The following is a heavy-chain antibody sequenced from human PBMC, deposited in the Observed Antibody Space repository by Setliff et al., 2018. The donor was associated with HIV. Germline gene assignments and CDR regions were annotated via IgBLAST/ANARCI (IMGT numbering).Heavy chain of an antibody. D-gene: IGHD3-22*01. J-gene: IGHJ4*02. CDR2: ITGSGRTT. CDR3: ARDRGHYDCSGYGGVSTDS. V-gene: IGHV3-23*01. CDR1: GFTFSSYS. Sequence: PGGSLRLSCAASGFTFSSYSMNWVRQAPGKGLEWVSAITGSGRTTYYADSVKGRFTISRDNSKNTLSLQMNSLRAEDTAVYYCARDRGHYDCSGYGGVSTDSWGQGTLVTVSS.